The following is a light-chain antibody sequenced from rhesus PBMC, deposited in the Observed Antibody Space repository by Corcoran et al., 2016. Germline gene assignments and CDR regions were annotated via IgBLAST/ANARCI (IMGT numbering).Light chain of an antibody. CDR2: DVS. J-gene: IGKJ1*01. Sequence: DIQMTQSPSSLSASVGDTVTITCRASQGISSYLNWFQQKPGKAPKLLIYDVSNLESGVPSRFSGSGAGTEFTLTISSLQPEEFAAYYCLQHNSYPRTFGQGTKVEIK. CDR1: QGISSY. V-gene: IGKV1-28*01. CDR3: LQHNSYPRT.